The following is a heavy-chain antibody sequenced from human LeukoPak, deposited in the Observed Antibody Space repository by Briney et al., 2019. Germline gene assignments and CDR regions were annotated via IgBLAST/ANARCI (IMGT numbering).Heavy chain of an antibody. CDR3: ARDEDYGDDRAQYFQH. CDR2: IIPILGIA. J-gene: IGHJ1*01. CDR1: GGTFSSYA. D-gene: IGHD4-17*01. V-gene: IGHV1-69*04. Sequence: SVKVSCKASGGTFSSYAISWVRQAPGQGLEWMGRIIPILGIANYAQKFQGRVTITAGKSTSTAYMELSSLRSEDTAVYYCARDEDYGDDRAQYFQHWGQGTLVTVSS.